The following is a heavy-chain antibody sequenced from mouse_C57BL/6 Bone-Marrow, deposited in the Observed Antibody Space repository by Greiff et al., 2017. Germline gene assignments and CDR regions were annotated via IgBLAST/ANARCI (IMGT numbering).Heavy chain of an antibody. CDR1: GYSITSGYY. Sequence: EVKLQESGPGLVKPSQSLSLTCYVTGYSITSGYYWNWIRQFPGIKLEWMGYISYDGSNNYKQSLKNRISITRETAKNQFFLKSNSLTTEDTATYYCASWGLRRGFDYWGQGTTLTVSS. D-gene: IGHD2-4*01. CDR2: ISYDGSN. V-gene: IGHV3-6*01. CDR3: ASWGLRRGFDY. J-gene: IGHJ2*01.